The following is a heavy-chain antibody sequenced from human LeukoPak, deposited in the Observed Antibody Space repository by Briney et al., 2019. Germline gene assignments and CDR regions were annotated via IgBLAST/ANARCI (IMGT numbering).Heavy chain of an antibody. V-gene: IGHV5-51*01. CDR3: ARHTLYGDYVNNWFDP. J-gene: IGHJ5*02. D-gene: IGHD4-17*01. CDR1: GYSFTSYW. Sequence: GESLKISCKGSGYSFTSYWIGWLRQMPGKGLEWMGIIYPGDSDTRYSPSFQGQVTISADKSISTAYLQWSSLKASDTAMYYCARHTLYGDYVNNWFDPWGQGTLVTVSS. CDR2: IYPGDSDT.